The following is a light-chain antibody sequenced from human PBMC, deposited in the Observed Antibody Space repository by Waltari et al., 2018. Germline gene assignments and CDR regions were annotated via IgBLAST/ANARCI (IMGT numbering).Light chain of an antibody. V-gene: IGLV2-11*01. CDR2: DVN. CDR1: TSDVGGYNY. Sequence: QSALTQPRSVSGSPGQSVTISCTGTTSDVGGYNYVSWYQQHPGQAPKFMIFDVNERPAGVPDRFSGSKSGDTASLTISGIQAEDEADYYCCSYAAKYSLVFGGGTKLTVL. CDR3: CSYAAKYSLV. J-gene: IGLJ2*01.